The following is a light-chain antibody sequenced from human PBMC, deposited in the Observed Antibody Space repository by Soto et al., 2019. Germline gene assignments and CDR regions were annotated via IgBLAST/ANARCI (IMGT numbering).Light chain of an antibody. CDR1: QXIXXC. Sequence: DIQMTQSPSTLSASVGDRVTITCRASQXIXXCLAWYQHKPGKAPKLLIYKASSLXXXVPSRFSGDGSGTXXXXXXXXXXXDDFATYYCQQYNSYPSFGGGTKVEIK. CDR2: KAS. V-gene: IGKV1-5*03. CDR3: QQYNSYPS. J-gene: IGKJ4*01.